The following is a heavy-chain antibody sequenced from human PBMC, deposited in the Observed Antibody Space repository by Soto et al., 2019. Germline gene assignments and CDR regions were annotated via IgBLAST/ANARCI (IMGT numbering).Heavy chain of an antibody. CDR2: IAYDGSNK. Sequence: QVQLVESGGGVVQPGGSLRLSCAASRFTFSTYAMYWVRQAPGKGLEWVAVIAYDGSNKYYADSVKGRFTISRDNSKNTLYLQMNSLRAEDSRLYYCASEENWGQGTLVTVSA. CDR1: RFTFSTYA. J-gene: IGHJ4*02. CDR3: ASEEN. V-gene: IGHV3-30-3*01.